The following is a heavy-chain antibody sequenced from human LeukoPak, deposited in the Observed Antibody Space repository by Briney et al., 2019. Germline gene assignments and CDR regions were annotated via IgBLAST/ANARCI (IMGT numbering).Heavy chain of an antibody. V-gene: IGHV1-69*05. D-gene: IGHD3-16*01. CDR2: IIPIFGTA. J-gene: IGHJ4*02. Sequence: SVKVSCKASGGTFSSYAISWVRQAPGQGLEWMGGIIPIFGTANYAQKFQGRVTITTDESTSTAYMELSSLRSEDTAVYYCARGGLPRGVTLRGSFDYWGQGTLVTVSS. CDR1: GGTFSSYA. CDR3: ARGGLPRGVTLRGSFDY.